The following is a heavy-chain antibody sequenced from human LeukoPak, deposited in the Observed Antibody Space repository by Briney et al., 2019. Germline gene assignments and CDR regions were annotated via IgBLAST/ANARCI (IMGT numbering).Heavy chain of an antibody. CDR3: AKGTLYDSSGYYYFDY. CDR2: ISGSGANT. D-gene: IGHD3-22*01. Sequence: GGSLRLSCAASGFTFSSYAMSWVRQAPGKGLEWVSAISGSGANTYYADSVKGRFTISRDNSKNTLYLQMNSLRAEDTAVYYCAKGTLYDSSGYYYFDYWGQGTLVTVSS. CDR1: GFTFSSYA. V-gene: IGHV3-23*01. J-gene: IGHJ4*02.